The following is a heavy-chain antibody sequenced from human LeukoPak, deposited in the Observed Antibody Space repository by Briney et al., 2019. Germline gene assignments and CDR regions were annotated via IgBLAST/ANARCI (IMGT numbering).Heavy chain of an antibody. CDR1: GYTFTSYG. CDR3: ARGIRGGYY. V-gene: IGHV1-18*01. Sequence: ASVKVSCKASGYTFTSYGINWVRQAPGQGLEWMGWISSKNDNTNYAQKVQGRVTMTTDTSTSTAYMELRSLRSDDTAVYYCARGIRGGYYWGQGTLVTVSS. J-gene: IGHJ4*02. CDR2: ISSKNDNT. D-gene: IGHD3-10*01.